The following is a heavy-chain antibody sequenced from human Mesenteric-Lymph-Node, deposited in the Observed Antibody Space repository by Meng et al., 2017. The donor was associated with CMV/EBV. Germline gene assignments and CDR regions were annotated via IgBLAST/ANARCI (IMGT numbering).Heavy chain of an antibody. CDR3: ASDCGGGCDWGYFQH. V-gene: IGHV3-15*01. CDR1: GFTFSNAW. J-gene: IGHJ1*01. D-gene: IGHD2-21*01. Sequence: GGSLRLSCAASGFTFSNAWMSWVRQAPGKGLEWIGHIRSKTDGGTTDYAAPVKGRFTISRDNSKNTVDLQMHSLRPEDTAVYYCASDCGGGCDWGYFQHWGQGTLVTVSS. CDR2: IRSKTDGGTT.